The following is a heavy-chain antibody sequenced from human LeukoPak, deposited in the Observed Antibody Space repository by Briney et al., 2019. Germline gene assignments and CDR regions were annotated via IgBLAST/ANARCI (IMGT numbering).Heavy chain of an antibody. Sequence: PGGSLRLSCAASGFTFSSYSMNWVRQAPGKGLEWVSSISSSSSYIYYADSVKGRFTISRDNAKNSLYLQMNSLRAEDTAVYYCAKAERGVWGSYRWGAFDIWGQGTMVTVSS. CDR2: ISSSSSYI. CDR1: GFTFSSYS. CDR3: AKAERGVWGSYRWGAFDI. D-gene: IGHD3-16*01. J-gene: IGHJ3*02. V-gene: IGHV3-21*04.